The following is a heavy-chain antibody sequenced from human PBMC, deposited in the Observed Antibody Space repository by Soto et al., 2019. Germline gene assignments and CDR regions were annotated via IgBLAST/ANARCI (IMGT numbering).Heavy chain of an antibody. CDR1: GFTFRTLA. J-gene: IGHJ4*02. CDR3: AKDAARTSGWYDFDY. CDR2: MSYSGGGI. D-gene: IGHD6-19*01. Sequence: PGGSLRLSCVASGFTFRTLAMGWVRQAPGKGLEWVSVMSYSGGGIYYADSVKGRITISNANCENRQYLQMSSLRAEATAVHYCAKDAARTSGWYDFDYRGQGSLVTVAS. V-gene: IGHV3-23*01.